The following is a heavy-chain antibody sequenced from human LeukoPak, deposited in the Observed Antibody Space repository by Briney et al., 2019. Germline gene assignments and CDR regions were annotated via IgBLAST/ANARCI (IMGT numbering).Heavy chain of an antibody. CDR2: IYYSGST. J-gene: IGHJ4*02. V-gene: IGHV4-59*08. Sequence: PSETLSLTCTVSGGSISSYYWSWIRQPPGKGLEWIGYIYYSGSTNYNPSLKSRVTVSVDTSKNQFSLKLSSVTAADTAVYYCARQSLPDCSSTSCVGANDYWGQGALVTASS. CDR1: GGSISSYY. CDR3: ARQSLPDCSSTSCVGANDY. D-gene: IGHD2-2*01.